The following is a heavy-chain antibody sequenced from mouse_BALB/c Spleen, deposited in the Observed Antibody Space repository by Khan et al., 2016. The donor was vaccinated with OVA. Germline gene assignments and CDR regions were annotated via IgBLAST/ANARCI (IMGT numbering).Heavy chain of an antibody. J-gene: IGHJ3*01. V-gene: IGHV1-77*01. CDR3: GRGGYSVFAY. Sequence: QVQLQQSGPELVKPGASVKMSCKASGYTFTDYVIHWVKQRTGQGLEWIGDIYPGSGSTYYNEKFKGKATLTADTSSNTAYMQLSSLTFEDSAVCFCGRGGYSVFAYWGQGTLVTVSA. CDR2: IYPGSGST. CDR1: GYTFTDYV. D-gene: IGHD1-1*01.